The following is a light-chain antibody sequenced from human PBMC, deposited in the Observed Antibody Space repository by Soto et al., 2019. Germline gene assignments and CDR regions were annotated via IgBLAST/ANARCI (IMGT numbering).Light chain of an antibody. Sequence: EIVMTQSPATLSVSPGERATLSCRASQSVSSNLAWYQQKPGRAPRLLLYGASTRVTGVPARFSGSGSGTEFTRTISSLQSEDFAVYYCQQYNNWPPWAFGQGTKVEIK. J-gene: IGKJ1*01. CDR2: GAS. CDR3: QQYNNWPPWA. V-gene: IGKV3-15*01. CDR1: QSVSSN.